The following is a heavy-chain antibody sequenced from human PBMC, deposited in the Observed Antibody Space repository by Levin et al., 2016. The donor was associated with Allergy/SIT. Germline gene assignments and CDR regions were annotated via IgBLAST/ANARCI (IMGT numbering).Heavy chain of an antibody. D-gene: IGHD3-22*01. CDR3: ARADYYYDRSGYSFPDAFDL. J-gene: IGHJ3*01. CDR1: GGSIGSYM. V-gene: IGHV4-59*01. CDR2: ISHTGRT. Sequence: GSLRLSCTVSGGSIGSYMWSWIRQPPGKGLEWIGFISHTGRTDYNPSLKSRVTISTDTSKDQLYLRLSSVTAADTAVYYCARADYYYDRSGYSFPDAFDLWGHGTMLTVSS.